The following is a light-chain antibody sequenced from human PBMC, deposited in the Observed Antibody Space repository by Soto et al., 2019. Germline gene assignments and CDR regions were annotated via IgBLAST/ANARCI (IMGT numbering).Light chain of an antibody. J-gene: IGKJ4*01. V-gene: IGKV1-33*01. CDR2: DAS. CDR3: QQYDNLLLT. CDR1: QDISNY. Sequence: DIHMTQSPSSLSASVGDRVTITCQASQDISNYLNWYQQKPGKAPKLLIYDASNLETGVPSRFSGSGSGTDFTFTISSLQPEDIATYYCQQYDNLLLTFGGGTKVEIK.